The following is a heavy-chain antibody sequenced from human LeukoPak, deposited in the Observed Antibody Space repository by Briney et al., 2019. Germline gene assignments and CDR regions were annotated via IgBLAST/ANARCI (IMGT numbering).Heavy chain of an antibody. Sequence: ASVKVSCKPSGYPFTNFYIHWVRQAPGQGLEWMGWINPNSGGTNYAQKFQGRVTMTRDTSISTAYMELSRLRSDDTAVYYCARDGRRYGGNSSGYWGQGTLVTVSS. CDR2: INPNSGGT. CDR3: ARDGRRYGGNSSGY. CDR1: GYPFTNFY. J-gene: IGHJ4*02. D-gene: IGHD4-23*01. V-gene: IGHV1-2*02.